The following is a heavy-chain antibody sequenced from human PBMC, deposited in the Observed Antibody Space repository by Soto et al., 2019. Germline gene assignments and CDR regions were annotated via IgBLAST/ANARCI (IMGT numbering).Heavy chain of an antibody. CDR3: AESRGYYDSSGYYRY. V-gene: IGHV1-69*13. CDR2: IIPIFGTA. J-gene: IGHJ4*02. D-gene: IGHD3-22*01. CDR1: GGTLSPHG. Sequence: PVKVSPKGSGGTLSPHGSSRGGQGPGQGLEWMGGIIPIFGTANYAQKFQGRVTITADESTSTAYMELSSLRSEDTAVYYCAESRGYYDSSGYYRYWGQGTLVTVSS.